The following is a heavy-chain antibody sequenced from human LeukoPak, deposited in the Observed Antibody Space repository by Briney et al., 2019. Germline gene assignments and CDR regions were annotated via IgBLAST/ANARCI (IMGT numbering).Heavy chain of an antibody. Sequence: PSETLSLTCTVSGGSISSYYWSWIRQPPGKGLEWIGYIYHSGSTYYNPSLKSRVTISVDRSKNQFSLKLSSVTAADTAVYYCARGLRDGTYFDYWGQGTLVTVSS. V-gene: IGHV4-59*12. D-gene: IGHD5/OR15-5a*01. J-gene: IGHJ4*02. CDR1: GGSISSYY. CDR3: ARGLRDGTYFDY. CDR2: IYHSGST.